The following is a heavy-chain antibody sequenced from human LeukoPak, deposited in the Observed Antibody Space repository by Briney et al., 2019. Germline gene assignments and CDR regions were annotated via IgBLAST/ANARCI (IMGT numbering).Heavy chain of an antibody. Sequence: SETLSLTCTVSGGSISSYYWSWIRQPAGKGLEWIGRIYTSGSTNYNPSLKSRVTMSIDTSKNQFSLKLSSVTAADTAVYYCARGSGSYYLYYFDYWGQGTLVTVSS. D-gene: IGHD3-10*01. CDR2: IYTSGST. CDR3: ARGSGSYYLYYFDY. J-gene: IGHJ4*02. CDR1: GGSISSYY. V-gene: IGHV4-4*07.